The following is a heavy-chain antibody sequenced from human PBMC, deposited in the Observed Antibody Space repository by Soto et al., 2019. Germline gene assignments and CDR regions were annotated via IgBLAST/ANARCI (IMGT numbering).Heavy chain of an antibody. D-gene: IGHD6-13*01. CDR3: AKLGFTGIAAAGKLLYFDY. CDR1: GFTFSSYG. Sequence: GGSLRLSCAASGFTFSSYGMHWVRQAPGKGLEWVAVISYDGSNKYYADSVKGRFTISRDNSKNTLYLQMNSLRAEDTAVYYCAKLGFTGIAAAGKLLYFDYWGQGTLVTVSS. J-gene: IGHJ4*02. CDR2: ISYDGSNK. V-gene: IGHV3-30*18.